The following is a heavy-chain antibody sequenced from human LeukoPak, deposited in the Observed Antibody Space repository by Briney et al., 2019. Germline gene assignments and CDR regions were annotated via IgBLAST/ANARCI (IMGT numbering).Heavy chain of an antibody. Sequence: GGSLRLSCAASGFTFSSYEMNWVRQAPGKGLEWVSYISSSGSTIYYADSVKGRFTISRDNAKNSLYLQMNSLRAEDTAVYYCARVADYYGSGSYDYFDYWGQGTLVTVSS. CDR3: ARVADYYGSGSYDYFDY. CDR2: ISSSGSTI. CDR1: GFTFSSYE. D-gene: IGHD3-10*01. V-gene: IGHV3-48*03. J-gene: IGHJ4*02.